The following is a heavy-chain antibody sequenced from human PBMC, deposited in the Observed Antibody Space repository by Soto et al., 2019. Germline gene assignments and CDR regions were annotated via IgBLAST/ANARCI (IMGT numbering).Heavy chain of an antibody. J-gene: IGHJ4*02. CDR3: TRNLMVRGAFDY. CDR1: GFTFRSSW. D-gene: IGHD3-10*01. Sequence: GGSLRLSCAASGFTFRSSWMSWVRQAPGKGLEWVANVKQDGSQKYYVDSVKGRFTISRDNAENSLYLQMNSLRAEDTAVYYCTRNLMVRGAFDYWGQGTLVTVSS. CDR2: VKQDGSQK. V-gene: IGHV3-7*01.